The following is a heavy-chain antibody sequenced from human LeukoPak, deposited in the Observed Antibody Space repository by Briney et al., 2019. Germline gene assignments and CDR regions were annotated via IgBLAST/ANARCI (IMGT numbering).Heavy chain of an antibody. V-gene: IGHV4-34*01. D-gene: IGHD3-3*01. CDR3: ARDIGITLFGAVTHDALDI. CDR1: GVSFSTYY. J-gene: IGHJ3*02. CDR2: INHNGST. Sequence: SETLSLTRTVSGVSFSTYYWSWIRQPPGKGLEWIGTINHNGSTKYNPSLKSRVTISVDTSMNRFSLTLTSVTAADTAVYYCARDIGITLFGAVTHDALDIWGQGTRVTVSS.